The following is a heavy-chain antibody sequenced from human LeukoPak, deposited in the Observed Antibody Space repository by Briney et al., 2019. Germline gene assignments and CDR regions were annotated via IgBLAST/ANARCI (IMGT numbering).Heavy chain of an antibody. Sequence: GGSLRLSCAASGFTFSSYWMHWVRQAPGKGLVWVSRINNGGRTIYYADSVKGRFTISRDNAKSKVFLQMNRRRAEDTAVYYCAIVGTNSYFDLWGRGALVTVSS. V-gene: IGHV3-74*01. CDR2: INNGGRTI. CDR1: GFTFSSYW. D-gene: IGHD3-10*01. J-gene: IGHJ2*01. CDR3: AIVGTNSYFDL.